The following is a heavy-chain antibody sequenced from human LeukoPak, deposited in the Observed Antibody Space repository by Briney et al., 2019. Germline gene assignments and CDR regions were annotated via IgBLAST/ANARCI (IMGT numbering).Heavy chain of an antibody. CDR1: GGSISSYY. CDR3: ASGLVGATSFGY. CDR2: IYYSGST. Sequence: PSETLSLTCTVSGGSISSYYWSWIRQPPGKGLEWIGYIYYSGSTNYNPSLKSRVTISVVTSKNQFSLKLSSVTAADTAVYYCASGLVGATSFGYWGQGTLVTVSS. V-gene: IGHV4-59*01. J-gene: IGHJ4*02. D-gene: IGHD1-26*01.